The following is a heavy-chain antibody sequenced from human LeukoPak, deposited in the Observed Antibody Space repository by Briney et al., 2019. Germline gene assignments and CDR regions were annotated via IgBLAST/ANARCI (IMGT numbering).Heavy chain of an antibody. V-gene: IGHV4-59*08. D-gene: IGHD2-8*01. Sequence: SETLSLTCTVSDDSISDYYRGWIRQPPGKGLEWIGYSGNTNYNPSLKSRVTMSVDTSINQFSLKLSSVTAADTAVYYCARLRLRFKSNGQSTSYEAVDIWGQGTVVTVSS. CDR3: ARLRLRFKSNGQSTSYEAVDI. J-gene: IGHJ3*02. CDR1: DDSISDYY. CDR2: SGNT.